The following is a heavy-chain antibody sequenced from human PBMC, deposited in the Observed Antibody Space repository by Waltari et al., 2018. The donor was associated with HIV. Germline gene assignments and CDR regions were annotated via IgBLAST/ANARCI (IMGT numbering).Heavy chain of an antibody. CDR1: GSTISDDY. D-gene: IGHD1-26*01. V-gene: IGHV3-53*01. Sequence: EVQLVESGGGLIEPGGSLGLSCAASGSTISDDYMSWVRQAQGKGMEWVSVICSGGSTYYADSVKGRFTISRDNSKNTLSLHMNSLRAEDTAVYYCARDPRSSGYYGMDVWGQGATVTVSS. J-gene: IGHJ6*02. CDR3: ARDPRSSGYYGMDV. CDR2: ICSGGST.